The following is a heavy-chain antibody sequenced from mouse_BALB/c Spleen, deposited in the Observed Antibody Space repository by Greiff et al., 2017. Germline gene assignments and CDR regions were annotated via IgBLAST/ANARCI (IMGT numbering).Heavy chain of an antibody. CDR1: GFTFGSFG. D-gene: IGHD2-14*01. Sequence: EVKLVESGGGLVQPGGSRKLSCAASGFTFGSFGMHWVRQAPEKGLEWVAYISSGSSTIYYADTVKGRFTISRDNPKNTLFLQMTSLRSEDTAMYYCARSDYRYAMDYWGQGTSVTVSS. J-gene: IGHJ4*01. CDR2: ISSGSSTI. CDR3: ARSDYRYAMDY. V-gene: IGHV5-17*02.